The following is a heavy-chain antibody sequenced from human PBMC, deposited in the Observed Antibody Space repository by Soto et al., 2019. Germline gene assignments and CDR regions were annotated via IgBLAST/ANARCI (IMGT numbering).Heavy chain of an antibody. J-gene: IGHJ4*02. CDR2: IIPILGIA. CDR1: GGTFSSYT. CDR3: ASSGWKTSASKVDY. D-gene: IGHD6-19*01. Sequence: QVQLVQSGAEVKKPGSSVKVSCKASGGTFSSYTISWVRQAPGQGLEWMGRIIPILGIANYAQKFQGRVTITADKSTSTAYMELSSLRSEDTAVYYCASSGWKTSASKVDYLGQGTLVTLSS. V-gene: IGHV1-69*02.